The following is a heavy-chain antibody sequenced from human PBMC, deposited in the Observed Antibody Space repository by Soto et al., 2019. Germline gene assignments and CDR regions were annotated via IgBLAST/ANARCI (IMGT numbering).Heavy chain of an antibody. V-gene: IGHV5-10-1*01. J-gene: IGHJ4*02. CDR1: GYSFTSYW. Sequence: GESLKISCKGSGYSFTSYWISWMRQRPGKGLEWMGRIDPSDSYTNYSPSFQGHVTISADKSISTAYLQWSSLKASDTAMYYCARQRPPGYYEVDYWGQGTLVTVSS. CDR3: ARQRPPGYYEVDY. CDR2: IDPSDSYT. D-gene: IGHD1-26*01.